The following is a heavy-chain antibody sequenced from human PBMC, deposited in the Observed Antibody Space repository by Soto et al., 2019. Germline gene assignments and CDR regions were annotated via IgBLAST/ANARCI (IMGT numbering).Heavy chain of an antibody. Sequence: QVQLQESGPGLVKPSETLSLTCSVSGGSVSGDKNYWSWIRQSPGKGLEWIGFISYSGATIYTPSLKSRLTISVDRSKNQFSLRLSSVTASDTGLYYCATSPRFAFDFWGQGTTVIVSS. D-gene: IGHD3-16*01. J-gene: IGHJ3*01. CDR2: ISYSGAT. CDR3: ATSPRFAFDF. CDR1: GGSVSGDKNY. V-gene: IGHV4-61*01.